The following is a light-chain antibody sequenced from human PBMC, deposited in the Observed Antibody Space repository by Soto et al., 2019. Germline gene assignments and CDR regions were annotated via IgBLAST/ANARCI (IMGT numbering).Light chain of an antibody. Sequence: ESLLTQAPGTLSLSPGEKATLSCRASQGVSSSYLAWYQQKPGQAPRLLIYGASSRATGIPDRFSGSGSGTDFTLTVSRLEPEDFAVYYCQQFGSSSWTFGQGTKVDIK. J-gene: IGKJ1*01. CDR3: QQFGSSSWT. CDR1: QGVSSSY. V-gene: IGKV3-20*01. CDR2: GAS.